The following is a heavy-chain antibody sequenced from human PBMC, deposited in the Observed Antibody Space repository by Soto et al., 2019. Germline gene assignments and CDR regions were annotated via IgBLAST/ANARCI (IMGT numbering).Heavy chain of an antibody. Sequence: SQTLSLTCAISGDSVSSNSAAWNWIRQSPSRGLEWLGRTYYRSKWYNDYAVSVKSRITINPDTSKNQFSLQLNSVTPEDTAVYYCARGRRYCSGGSCPRDYHYSHYMDVWGKGTTVTASS. D-gene: IGHD2-15*01. CDR3: ARGRRYCSGGSCPRDYHYSHYMDV. CDR1: GDSVSSNSAA. V-gene: IGHV6-1*01. CDR2: TYYRSKWYN. J-gene: IGHJ6*03.